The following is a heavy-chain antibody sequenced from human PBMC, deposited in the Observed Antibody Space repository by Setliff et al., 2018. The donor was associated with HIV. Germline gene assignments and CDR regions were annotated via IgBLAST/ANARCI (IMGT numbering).Heavy chain of an antibody. CDR1: GGSFTSRSYY. Sequence: PSETLSLTCTVSGGSFTSRSYYWGWIRQPPGKGLEWIGSIFYSGITYYNPSLKSRVTISIDTSKSQFSLKLTSVTTADTAMYYCAGRGGYNDWYFDYWGQGALVTVS. J-gene: IGHJ4*02. D-gene: IGHD5-12*01. V-gene: IGHV4-39*07. CDR2: IFYSGIT. CDR3: AGRGGYNDWYFDY.